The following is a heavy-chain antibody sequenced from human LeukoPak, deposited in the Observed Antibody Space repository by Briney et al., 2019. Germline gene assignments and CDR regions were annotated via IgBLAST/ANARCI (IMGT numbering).Heavy chain of an antibody. Sequence: GASVKVSCMASTYTFTSYYIHWVRQAPGQGREWMGIINPNGGSTSYAQKFQGRVTMTRDTSTSTVYMELSSLRSEDTAVYYCARAMVRGLSNPFDYWGQGTLVTVSS. CDR1: TYTFTSYY. CDR3: ARAMVRGLSNPFDY. CDR2: INPNGGST. V-gene: IGHV1-46*01. D-gene: IGHD3-10*01. J-gene: IGHJ4*02.